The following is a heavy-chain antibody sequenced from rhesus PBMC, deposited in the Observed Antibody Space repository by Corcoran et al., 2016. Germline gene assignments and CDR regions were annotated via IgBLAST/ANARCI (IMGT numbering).Heavy chain of an antibody. CDR3: AKGYSGYKTHFDY. CDR2: MDPSDSDI. V-gene: IGHV5-20*02. D-gene: IGHD5-24*01. Sequence: EVQLVQSGAEVKRPGESLKISGKTSGYSFTSYVRRWVRQMPAKGLEWMGAMDPSDSDIRYSPSFQGQVTISADKSISTSYLQWSSLKASDTATYYCAKGYSGYKTHFDYWGQGVLVTVSS. J-gene: IGHJ4*01. CDR1: GYSFTSYV.